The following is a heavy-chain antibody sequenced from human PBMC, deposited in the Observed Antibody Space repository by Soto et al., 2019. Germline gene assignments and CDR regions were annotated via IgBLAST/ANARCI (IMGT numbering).Heavy chain of an antibody. CDR1: GLTVSNSY. J-gene: IGHJ4*02. Sequence: GSLRLSCAASGLTVSNSYMSWVRQAPGKGLQWVSVIYSAGSTYYANSVKGRFTISRDISTNMVYLQMSSLTDEDTAVYYCARAREPEYRSAIFFDLWGQGALVTVSS. D-gene: IGHD2-21*01. V-gene: IGHV3-53*01. CDR2: IYSAGST. CDR3: ARAREPEYRSAIFFDL.